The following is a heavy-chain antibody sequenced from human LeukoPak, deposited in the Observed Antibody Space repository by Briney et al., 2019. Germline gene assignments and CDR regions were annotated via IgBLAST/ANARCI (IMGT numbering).Heavy chain of an antibody. CDR2: IIPILGIA. CDR3: TRAYDSSGYYLDAFDI. D-gene: IGHD3-22*01. J-gene: IGHJ3*02. Sequence: ASVKVSCKASGGTCSSSAISWVRQAPGHGLEWMGRIIPILGIANYAQKFQGRVTITADKSTSTAYMELSSLRSEDTSVYYCTRAYDSSGYYLDAFDIWGQGTMVTVSS. V-gene: IGHV1-69*04. CDR1: GGTCSSSA.